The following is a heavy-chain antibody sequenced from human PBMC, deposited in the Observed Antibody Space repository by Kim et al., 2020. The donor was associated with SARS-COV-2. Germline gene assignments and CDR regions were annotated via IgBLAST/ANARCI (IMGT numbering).Heavy chain of an antibody. CDR3: ARDQHYYGSFLIRNYGMDV. V-gene: IGHV1-69*13. CDR2: IIPIFGTA. Sequence: ASVKVSCKASGGTFSSYAISWVRPAPGQGLEWMGGIIPIFGTANYAQKFQGRVTITADESTSTAYMELSSLRSEDTAVYYCARDQHYYGSFLIRNYGMDVWGQGTTVTVSS. D-gene: IGHD3-10*01. CDR1: GGTFSSYA. J-gene: IGHJ6*02.